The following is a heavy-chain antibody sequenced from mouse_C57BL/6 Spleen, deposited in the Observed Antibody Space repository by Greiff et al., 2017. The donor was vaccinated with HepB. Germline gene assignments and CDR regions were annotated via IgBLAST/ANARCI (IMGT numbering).Heavy chain of an antibody. J-gene: IGHJ3*01. V-gene: IGHV5-4*01. CDR2: ISDGGSYT. CDR3: ARGFTTVSPLSY. Sequence: EVQLVESGGGLVKPGGSLKLSCAASGFTFSSYAMSWVRQTPEKRLEWVATISDGGSYTYYPDNVKGRSTISRDNAKNNLYLQMSHLKSEDTAMYYCARGFTTVSPLSYWGQGTLVTVSA. CDR1: GFTFSSYA. D-gene: IGHD1-1*01.